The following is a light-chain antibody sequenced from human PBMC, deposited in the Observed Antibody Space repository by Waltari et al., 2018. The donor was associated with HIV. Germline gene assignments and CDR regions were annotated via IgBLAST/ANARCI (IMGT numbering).Light chain of an antibody. J-gene: IGLJ1*01. CDR1: TSDVGAYNY. Sequence: QSALTQPASVSGSPGQSVTISCAGSTSDVGAYNYVSWFQQHPGKAPKLMIFEVSGLPSGVSDRFSGSKSGNTASLTISGLRPEDEADYYCTSYTSRNTYVFGSGTKISVL. CDR2: EVS. V-gene: IGLV2-14*01. CDR3: TSYTSRNTYV.